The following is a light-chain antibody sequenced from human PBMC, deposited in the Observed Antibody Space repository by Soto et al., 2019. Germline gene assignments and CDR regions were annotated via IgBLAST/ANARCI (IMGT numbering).Light chain of an antibody. V-gene: IGKV3-15*01. Sequence: EIGMTQAPSTLSASAGERVTLSCRASQSVSSNLAWYQQKPGQAPKLLIYGASTRATGIPARFSGSGSGTDFTLSISSLQSQDFAVYYCQQYNNWLTWTFGRGTKVEIK. CDR1: QSVSSN. CDR2: GAS. J-gene: IGKJ1*01. CDR3: QQYNNWLTWT.